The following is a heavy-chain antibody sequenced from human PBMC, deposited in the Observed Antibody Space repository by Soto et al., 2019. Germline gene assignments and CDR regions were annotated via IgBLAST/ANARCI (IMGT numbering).Heavy chain of an antibody. Sequence: SSETLSLTCAVYGGSFSGYYWSWIRQPPGKGLEWIGEINHSGSTNYNPSLKSRATISVDTSKNQFSLKLSSVTAADTAVYYCAREMDSSRWFDPWGQGTLVTVSS. CDR1: GGSFSGYY. V-gene: IGHV4-34*01. D-gene: IGHD6-13*01. J-gene: IGHJ5*02. CDR2: INHSGST. CDR3: AREMDSSRWFDP.